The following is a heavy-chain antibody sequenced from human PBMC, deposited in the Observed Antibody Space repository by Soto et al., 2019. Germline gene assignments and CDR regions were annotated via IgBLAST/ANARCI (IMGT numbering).Heavy chain of an antibody. CDR2: IVPIYRTA. Sequence: AVKVSCKASGGTFSSYRINWVRQAPGQGLEWVGGIVPIYRTADYAQKFQGRVTITADESARTAYMELRSLKSQDTAVYYCARDSGAKLSSSWGQGTLVTVS. D-gene: IGHD6-13*01. J-gene: IGHJ4*02. CDR1: GGTFSSYR. V-gene: IGHV1-69*13. CDR3: ARDSGAKLSSS.